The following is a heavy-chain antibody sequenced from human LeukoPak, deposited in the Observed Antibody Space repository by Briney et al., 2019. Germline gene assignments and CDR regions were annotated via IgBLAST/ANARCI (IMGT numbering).Heavy chain of an antibody. CDR1: GFTFSSYW. D-gene: IGHD4/OR15-4a*01. CDR3: ARGARGAYFDY. CDR2: IKQDGSEK. J-gene: IGHJ4*02. V-gene: IGHV3-7*02. Sequence: GGSLRLSCAASGFTFSSYWMNWVRQAPGKGLEWVANIKQDGSEKYYVDSVEGRFTISRDNAKNSLYLQMNSLRAEDTAVYYCARGARGAYFDYWGQGTLVTVSS.